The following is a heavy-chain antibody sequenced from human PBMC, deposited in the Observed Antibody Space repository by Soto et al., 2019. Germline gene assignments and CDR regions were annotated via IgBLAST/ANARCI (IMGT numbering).Heavy chain of an antibody. Sequence: PGGSLRLSCAASGFSFSIYGIEWVRLAPGKGLEWVAATTYDGGITHYVDSVKGRFTITRDNSKNTLYLQMNSLRVEDTATYYCAGALENPYFYYGLNVWGQGTTVTVSS. CDR2: TTYDGGIT. D-gene: IGHD1-1*01. CDR1: GFSFSIYG. CDR3: AGALENPYFYYGLNV. J-gene: IGHJ6*02. V-gene: IGHV3-30*03.